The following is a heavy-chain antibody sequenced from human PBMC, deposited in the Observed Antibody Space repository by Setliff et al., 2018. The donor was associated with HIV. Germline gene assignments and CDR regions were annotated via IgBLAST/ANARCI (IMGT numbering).Heavy chain of an antibody. CDR1: GYSFTNYW. V-gene: IGHV5-51*01. D-gene: IGHD3-3*01. J-gene: IGHJ5*02. Sequence: GESLKISCKGSGYSFTNYWIAWVRQVSGKGLEWMGIIYPGDSDTRYSPSFQGQVTISADRSISTTYLQWSSLKASDIAMYFCASWGGARRANYNFWSGSSWFDPWGQGILVTVSS. CDR3: ASWGGARRANYNFWSGSSWFDP. CDR2: IYPGDSDT.